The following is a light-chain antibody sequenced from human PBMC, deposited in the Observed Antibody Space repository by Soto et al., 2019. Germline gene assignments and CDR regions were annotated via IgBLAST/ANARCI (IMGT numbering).Light chain of an antibody. CDR3: QQSYSSPLT. V-gene: IGKV1-39*01. Sequence: DIQMSPSPSSLSGSVGDRVTITFRASQSISSSFLNWYQQKPGKAPNLLIFAASSLQNAVPSRFSGSGSGNDFNLTISSLQPEDFATYFCQQSYSSPLTFGQGTRLEIK. CDR2: AAS. CDR1: QSISSSF. J-gene: IGKJ5*01.